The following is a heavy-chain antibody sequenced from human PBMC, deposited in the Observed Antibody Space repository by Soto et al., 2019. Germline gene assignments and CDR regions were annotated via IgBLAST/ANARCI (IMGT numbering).Heavy chain of an antibody. J-gene: IGHJ4*02. Sequence: EVQLVESGGGLVQPGGSLRLSCAASGFTFSSHSMHWVRQAPGKGLVWVSHIEPDGSSTRDADSVQGRFTISRDNAKNTLYLQMNSLRDEDAAVYCWARDNKWSYDYWGQGILVTVSS. D-gene: IGHD2-15*01. CDR2: IEPDGSST. V-gene: IGHV3-74*01. CDR3: ARDNKWSYDY. CDR1: GFTFSSHS.